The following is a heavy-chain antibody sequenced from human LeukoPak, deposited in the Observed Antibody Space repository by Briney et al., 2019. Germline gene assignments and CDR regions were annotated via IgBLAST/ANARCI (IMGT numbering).Heavy chain of an antibody. V-gene: IGHV4-4*07. CDR2: FFSSGNT. CDR3: AGYSGIYGHDY. CDR1: DGSFTSFY. J-gene: IGHJ4*02. Sequence: SETLSLTCTVSDGSFTSFYWSWIRQPAGKGLEWIGRFFSSGNTNYNPSFKSRASISVDKSKNQFSLKLTSVTAADTAVYYCAGYSGIYGHDYWGQGTLVSVSS. D-gene: IGHD3-10*01.